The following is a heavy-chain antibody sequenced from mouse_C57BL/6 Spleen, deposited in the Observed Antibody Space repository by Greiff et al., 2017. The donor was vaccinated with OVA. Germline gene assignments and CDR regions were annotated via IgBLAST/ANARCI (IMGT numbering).Heavy chain of an antibody. CDR2: IYPGDGDT. CDR3: ARESYGNYEYAMDY. D-gene: IGHD2-1*01. Sequence: QVQLQQSGPELVKPGASVKISCKASGYAFSSSWMNWVKQRPGKGLEWIGRIYPGDGDTNYNGKFKGKATLTADKSSSTAYMQLSSLTSEDSAVYVCARESYGNYEYAMDYWGQGTSVTVSS. V-gene: IGHV1-82*01. CDR1: GYAFSSSW. J-gene: IGHJ4*01.